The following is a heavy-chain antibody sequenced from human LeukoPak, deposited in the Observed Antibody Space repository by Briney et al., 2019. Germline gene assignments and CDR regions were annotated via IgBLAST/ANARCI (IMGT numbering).Heavy chain of an antibody. D-gene: IGHD6-6*01. J-gene: IGHJ4*02. V-gene: IGHV1-8*01. CDR2: MNPNSGNT. CDR1: GYTLTSYD. CDR3: ARVLSSIPSRPFDY. Sequence: GASVKVSCKASGYTLTSYDINWVRQATGQGLEWMGWMNPNSGNTGYAQKFQGRVTMTRNTSISTAYMELSSLRSEDTAVYYCARVLSSIPSRPFDYWGQGTPVTVSS.